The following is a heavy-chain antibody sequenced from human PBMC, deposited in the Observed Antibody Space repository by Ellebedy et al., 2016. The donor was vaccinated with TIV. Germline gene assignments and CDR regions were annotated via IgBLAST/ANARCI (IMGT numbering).Heavy chain of an antibody. J-gene: IGHJ4*02. CDR3: ARIWGSSGYYLDY. V-gene: IGHV1-8*02. D-gene: IGHD3-22*01. CDR1: GGTFSSYA. CDR2: MNPNSGNT. Sequence: ASVKVSXXASGGTFSSYAISWVRQATGQGLEWMGWMNPNSGNTGHAQKFQGRVTMTRDTSISTAYMELSSLRSEDTAVYYCARIWGSSGYYLDYWGQGTLVTVSS.